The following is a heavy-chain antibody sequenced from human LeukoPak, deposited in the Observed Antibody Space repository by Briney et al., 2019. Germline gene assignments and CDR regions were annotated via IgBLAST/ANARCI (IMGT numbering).Heavy chain of an antibody. V-gene: IGHV4-39*01. CDR2: IYYSGST. CDR1: GGSISSSSYY. J-gene: IGHJ4*02. D-gene: IGHD6-19*01. CDR3: AQSSGWYGY. Sequence: SETLSLTCTVSGGSISSSSYYWGWIRQPPGEGLEWIGSIYYSGSTYYNPSLKSRVTISVDTSKNQFSLKLSSVTAADTAVYYCAQSSGWYGYWGQGTLVTVSS.